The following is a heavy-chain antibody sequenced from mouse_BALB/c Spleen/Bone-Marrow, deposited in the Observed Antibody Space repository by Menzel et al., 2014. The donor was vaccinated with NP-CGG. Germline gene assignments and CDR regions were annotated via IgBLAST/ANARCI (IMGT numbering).Heavy chain of an antibody. CDR3: ARHAYYDQTEVSFVY. CDR1: GFSFNSYG. J-gene: IGHJ3*01. D-gene: IGHD2-4*01. Sequence: EVQLQESGGGLVKSGGSLKLSCAASGFSFNSYGMSWVRQTPEKRLEWVATISGGGSYTFYPDSVKGRFTISRDNAKNNLYLQLSSLRSEDPALYYCARHAYYDQTEVSFVYWGQGTLVTVSA. CDR2: ISGGGSYT. V-gene: IGHV5-9-2*01.